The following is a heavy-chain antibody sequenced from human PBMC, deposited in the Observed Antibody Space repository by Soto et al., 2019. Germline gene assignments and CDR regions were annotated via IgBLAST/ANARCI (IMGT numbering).Heavy chain of an antibody. J-gene: IGHJ4*02. Sequence: QVQLMQSGAEVKKPGASVKVSCKASGYTFSGYYMHWVRQAPGQGLEWMGWINTLSGDTSFPQKFQGRRAMTRDTSIDTAFMEVSRRTSDDTAIYYCARSLLKVILPLGYWGQGTLVSVSS. CDR2: INTLSGDT. CDR1: GYTFSGYY. D-gene: IGHD3-3*02. CDR3: ARSLLKVILPLGY. V-gene: IGHV1-2*02.